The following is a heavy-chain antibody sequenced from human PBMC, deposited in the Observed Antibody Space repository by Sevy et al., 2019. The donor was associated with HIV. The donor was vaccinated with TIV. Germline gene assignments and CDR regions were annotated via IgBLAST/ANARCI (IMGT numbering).Heavy chain of an antibody. CDR1: GYSFTSYW. Sequence: GESLKISCKGSGYSFTSYWIGWVHQMPGKGLEWMGMIYPGDSDTRYSPSFQGQVTISADKSISTAYLQWSSLKASDTAMYYCARHWPGEDIVVEVAALAFDMWGQGTMVTVSS. D-gene: IGHD2-15*01. CDR2: IYPGDSDT. CDR3: ARHWPGEDIVVEVAALAFDM. J-gene: IGHJ3*02. V-gene: IGHV5-51*07.